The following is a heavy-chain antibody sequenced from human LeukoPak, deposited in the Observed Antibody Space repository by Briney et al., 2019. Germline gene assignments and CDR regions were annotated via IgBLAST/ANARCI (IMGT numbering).Heavy chain of an antibody. CDR1: GYTFTSYG. V-gene: IGHV1-2*06. CDR2: INPNSGGT. Sequence: GASVKVSCKASGYTFTSYGISWVRQAPGQGLEWMGRINPNSGGTNYAQKFQGRVTMTRDTSISTAYMELSRLRSDDTAVYYCARPEGQWELLFFDYWGQGTLVTVSS. D-gene: IGHD1-26*01. J-gene: IGHJ4*02. CDR3: ARPEGQWELLFFDY.